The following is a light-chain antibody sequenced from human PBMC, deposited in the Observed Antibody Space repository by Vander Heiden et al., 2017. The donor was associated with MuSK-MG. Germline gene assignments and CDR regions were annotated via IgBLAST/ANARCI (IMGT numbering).Light chain of an antibody. J-gene: IGKJ3*01. CDR1: QSVLYSSNNKNY. CDR2: WAS. CDR3: QQYYSTPPT. V-gene: IGKV4-1*01. Sequence: DIVMTQSPDSLAVSLGEGATITCNSSQSVLYSSNNKNYLAWYQQKPGQPPKLLIYWASTRESGVPDRFSGSGSGTDFTLTISSLQAEDVAVYYCQQYYSTPPTFGPGTKVDIK.